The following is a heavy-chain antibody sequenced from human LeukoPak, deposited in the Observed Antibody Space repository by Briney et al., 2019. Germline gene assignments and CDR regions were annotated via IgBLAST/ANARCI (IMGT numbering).Heavy chain of an antibody. J-gene: IGHJ6*03. CDR3: ARSNKDYYVSYYLDV. Sequence: GGSLRLSCAASGFTFGDYGMGWVRQAPGKGLEWVSCVNRNGDSTGYADSVKGRFTISRDNARNSLYLQMNSLRAEDTALYYCARSNKDYYVSYYLDVWAKGTTVTVSS. CDR2: VNRNGDST. CDR1: GFTFGDYG. V-gene: IGHV3-20*04.